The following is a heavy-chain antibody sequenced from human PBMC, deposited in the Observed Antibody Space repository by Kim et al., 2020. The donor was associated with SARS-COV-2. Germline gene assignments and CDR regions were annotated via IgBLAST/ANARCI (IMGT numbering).Heavy chain of an antibody. CDR2: ISPYNGDT. Sequence: ASVKVSCKASGYTFTSYGLSWVRQAPGQGPEWMGWISPYNGDTNYAQRFQGRVTMTTDTSTSTAYMQLRRLTSDDTAIYYCARDQVNEWFHAASDIWGQGTMVTVSS. D-gene: IGHD3-3*01. CDR3: ARDQVNEWFHAASDI. CDR1: GYTFTSYG. V-gene: IGHV1-18*04. J-gene: IGHJ3*02.